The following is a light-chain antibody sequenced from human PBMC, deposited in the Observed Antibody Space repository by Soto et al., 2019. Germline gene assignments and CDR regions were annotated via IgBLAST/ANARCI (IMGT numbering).Light chain of an antibody. CDR1: QSVSSNY. V-gene: IGKV3-20*01. Sequence: EIVLTQSPGTLSLSPGERATLSCRASQSVSSNYLAWYQQKPGQAPRLLIYGASSRATGIPDRFSGSGSGTDFTLAISRLELEDFAVYYCQQYGGSPPITFGGGTKVEIK. CDR3: QQYGGSPPIT. CDR2: GAS. J-gene: IGKJ4*01.